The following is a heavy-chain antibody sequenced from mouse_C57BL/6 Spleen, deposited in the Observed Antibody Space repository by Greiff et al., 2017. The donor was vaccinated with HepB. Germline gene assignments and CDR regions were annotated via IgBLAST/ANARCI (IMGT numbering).Heavy chain of an antibody. D-gene: IGHD1-1*01. CDR3: ARSGTVVAKGTQIPYFDY. V-gene: IGHV1-81*01. J-gene: IGHJ2*01. CDR1: GYTFTSYG. Sequence: VQLVESGAELARPGASVKLSCKASGYTFTSYGISWVKQRTGQGLEWIGEIYPRSGNTYYNEKFKGKATLTADKSSSTAYMELRSLTSEDSAVYFCARSGTVVAKGTQIPYFDYWGQGTTLTVSS. CDR2: IYPRSGNT.